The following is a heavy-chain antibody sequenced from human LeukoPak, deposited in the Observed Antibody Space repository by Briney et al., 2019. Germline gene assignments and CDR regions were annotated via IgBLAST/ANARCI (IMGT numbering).Heavy chain of an antibody. J-gene: IGHJ4*02. CDR3: ARGRSRITIFGVVITNKGFDY. Sequence: SETLSLTCAVYGGSFSGYYWSWIRQPPGKWLEWIGEINHSGSTNYNPSLKSRVTISVDTSKNQFSLKLSSVTAADTAVYYCARGRSRITIFGVVITNKGFDYWGKGTLVTVSS. CDR1: GGSFSGYY. CDR2: INHSGST. V-gene: IGHV4-34*01. D-gene: IGHD3-3*01.